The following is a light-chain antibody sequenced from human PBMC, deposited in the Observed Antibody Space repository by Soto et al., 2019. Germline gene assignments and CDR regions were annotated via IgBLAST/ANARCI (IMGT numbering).Light chain of an antibody. Sequence: SYELTQPPSVSVSPGQTARITCSGDALTKQYAYWYQQKPGHAPVLVIYKDSERPSGIPERFSGSSSRTTVTLTISGVQAEDEADYYCQSADISGPYVFGIGTKVTVL. CDR3: QSADISGPYV. V-gene: IGLV3-25*03. CDR1: ALTKQY. J-gene: IGLJ1*01. CDR2: KDS.